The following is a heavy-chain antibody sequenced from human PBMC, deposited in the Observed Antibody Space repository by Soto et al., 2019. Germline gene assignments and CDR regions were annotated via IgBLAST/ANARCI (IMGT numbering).Heavy chain of an antibody. J-gene: IGHJ4*02. D-gene: IGHD6-13*01. CDR2: ITGSGRST. CDR1: GLTFNNYT. CDR3: AKDWIRSSWSYFDY. V-gene: IGHV3-23*01. Sequence: EVQLLESGGGLGQPGGSLRLSCRASGLTFNNYTMSWVRQAPGKGLEWVSAITGSGRSTNYADSVKGRFSISRDNAKNKLYLQMNSLRAEDTAIYYCAKDWIRSSWSYFDYWGQGTLVTVPS.